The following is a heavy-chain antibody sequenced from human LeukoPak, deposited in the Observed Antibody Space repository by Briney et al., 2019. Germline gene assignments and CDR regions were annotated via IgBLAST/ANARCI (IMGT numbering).Heavy chain of an antibody. V-gene: IGHV4-39*01. Sequence: SETLSLTCTVSSGSISNSNYFWGWIRQPPGKGLEWIGSIFYSGSTDYNPSLKSRVTISVDTSKNQFSLKLNSVTAADTAVYFCARYYGSGRDSDHWGQGTLVTVSS. J-gene: IGHJ5*02. D-gene: IGHD3-10*01. CDR3: ARYYGSGRDSDH. CDR1: SGSISNSNYF. CDR2: IFYSGST.